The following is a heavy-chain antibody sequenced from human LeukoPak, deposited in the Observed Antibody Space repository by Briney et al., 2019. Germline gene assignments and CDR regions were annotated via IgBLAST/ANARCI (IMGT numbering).Heavy chain of an antibody. J-gene: IGHJ4*02. CDR1: GGSISGGDCY. CDR2: IYYSGST. V-gene: IGHV4-30-4*08. Sequence: SETLSLTCTVSGGSISGGDCYWSWIRQPPGKGLEWIGYIYYSGSTYYNPSLKSRVTISVDTSKNQFSLKLSSVTAADTAVYYCARTRRDYFDYWGQGTLVTVSS. CDR3: ARTRRDYFDY.